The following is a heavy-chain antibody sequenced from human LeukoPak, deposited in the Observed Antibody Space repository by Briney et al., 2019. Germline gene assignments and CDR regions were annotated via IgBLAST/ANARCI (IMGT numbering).Heavy chain of an antibody. CDR3: ARRPLRYFDWLPYYYYGMDV. D-gene: IGHD3-9*01. CDR1: GGSISSSSYY. Sequence: KPSETLSLTCTVPGGSISSSSYYWGWIRQPPGKRLEWIGSIYYRGSTYYNPSLKSRVTISVDTSKNQFSLKLSSVTAADTAVYYCARRPLRYFDWLPYYYYGMDVWGQGTTVTVSS. V-gene: IGHV4-39*01. J-gene: IGHJ6*02. CDR2: IYYRGST.